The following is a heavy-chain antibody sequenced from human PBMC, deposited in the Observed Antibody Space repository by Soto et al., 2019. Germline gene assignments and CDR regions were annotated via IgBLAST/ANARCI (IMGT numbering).Heavy chain of an antibody. J-gene: IGHJ3*02. CDR3: ARKYSSSWYGTSAFDI. V-gene: IGHV4-59*01. D-gene: IGHD6-13*01. CDR2: IYYSGST. Sequence: PSETLSLTCTVSGGSISSYYWSGIRQPPGKGLEWIGYIYYSGSTNYNPSLKSRVTISVDTSKNQFSLKLSSVTAADTAVYYCARKYSSSWYGTSAFDIWGQGTMVTVSS. CDR1: GGSISSYY.